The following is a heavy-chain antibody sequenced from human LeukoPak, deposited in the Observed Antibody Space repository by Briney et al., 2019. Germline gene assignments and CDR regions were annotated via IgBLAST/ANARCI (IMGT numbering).Heavy chain of an antibody. V-gene: IGHV1-69*04. J-gene: IGHJ4*02. Sequence: SVKVSCKASGDTFSSYAISWVRQAPGQGLEWMGRIIPIFGIANYAQKFQGRVTITADKSTSTAYMELSSLRSEDTAVYYCARVREDCGGDCYPDYWGQGTLVTVSS. CDR3: ARVREDCGGDCYPDY. CDR2: IIPIFGIA. CDR1: GDTFSSYA. D-gene: IGHD2-21*02.